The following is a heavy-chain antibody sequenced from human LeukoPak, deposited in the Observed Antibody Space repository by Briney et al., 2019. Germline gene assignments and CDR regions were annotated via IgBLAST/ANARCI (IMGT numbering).Heavy chain of an antibody. CDR2: ISYDGSNK. V-gene: IGHV3-30*18. Sequence: PGGSLRLSCAASGFTFSSYGMHWVRQAPGKGLEWVAVISYDGSNKYYADSVKGRFTISRDNSKNTLYLQMNSLRAEDTAVYYCAKDHEGAYFDYWGQGTLVTVSS. J-gene: IGHJ4*02. CDR3: AKDHEGAYFDY. D-gene: IGHD1-26*01. CDR1: GFTFSSYG.